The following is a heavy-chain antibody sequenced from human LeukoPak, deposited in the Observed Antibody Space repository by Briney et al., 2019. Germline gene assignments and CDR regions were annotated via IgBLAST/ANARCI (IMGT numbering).Heavy chain of an antibody. D-gene: IGHD3-3*01. J-gene: IGHJ4*02. CDR3: ARDNLYYGSDY. V-gene: IGHV1-18*01. CDR1: GYTFTSYD. Sequence: ASVKVSCKASGYTFTSYDISWVRQAPGQGLEWMGWISASNGNTNYAQILQGRVTLTTDTSMSAAYMELRSLTSDDTAVYYCARDNLYYGSDYWGQGTLVTVSS. CDR2: ISASNGNT.